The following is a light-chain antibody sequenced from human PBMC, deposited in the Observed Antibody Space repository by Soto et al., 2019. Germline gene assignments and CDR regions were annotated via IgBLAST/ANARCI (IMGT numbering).Light chain of an antibody. CDR3: QQYNNWPPIT. CDR2: GAS. J-gene: IGKJ5*01. Sequence: PTTLSVXPGXRATLSSSASQSVIRNLAWYQQKPGQAPRLLIYGASTRATGVTARFSGSGSGTEFTLTISSLQSEDFAVYYCQQYNNWPPITFGQGTRLEIK. V-gene: IGKV3-15*01. CDR1: QSVIRN.